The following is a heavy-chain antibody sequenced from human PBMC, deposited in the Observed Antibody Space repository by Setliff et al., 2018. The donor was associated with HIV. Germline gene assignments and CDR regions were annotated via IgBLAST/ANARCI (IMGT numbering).Heavy chain of an antibody. CDR1: DDSISSGLYY. J-gene: IGHJ3*02. Sequence: PSETLSLTCNVSDDSISSGLYYWSWIRQPAGKGLEWIGHIYTSGSTQYSPSLRSRLTLSVDTSKNEFSLKLNSVTAADTAIYFCARGTTQLAPTATRAGFDIWGQGTLVTVSS. CDR2: IYTSGST. CDR3: ARGTTQLAPTATRAGFDI. D-gene: IGHD2-15*01. V-gene: IGHV4-61*09.